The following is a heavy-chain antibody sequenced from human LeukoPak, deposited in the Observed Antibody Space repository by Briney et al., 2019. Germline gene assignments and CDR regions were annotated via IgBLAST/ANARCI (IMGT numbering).Heavy chain of an antibody. CDR1: GGSFSGYY. D-gene: IGHD3-10*01. CDR3: ASLRRRYYGSGSYYSPFDY. Sequence: SETLSLTCAVYGGSFSGYYWSWIRQPPGKGLEWIGEINHSGSTNYNPSLKSRVTISVDTSKNQFSLKLSSVTAADTAVYYCASLRRRYYGSGSYYSPFDYWGQGTLVTVSS. V-gene: IGHV4-34*01. J-gene: IGHJ4*02. CDR2: INHSGST.